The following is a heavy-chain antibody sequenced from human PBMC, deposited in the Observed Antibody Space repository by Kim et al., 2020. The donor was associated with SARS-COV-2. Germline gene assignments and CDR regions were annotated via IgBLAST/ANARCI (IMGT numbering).Heavy chain of an antibody. Sequence: NLQGRVTMTADTSTSTAYMALRSLRSDDTAVYYCAREGTKKGPAPDWFDPWGQGTLVTVSS. D-gene: IGHD2-2*01. J-gene: IGHJ5*02. CDR3: AREGTKKGPAPDWFDP. V-gene: IGHV1-18*01.